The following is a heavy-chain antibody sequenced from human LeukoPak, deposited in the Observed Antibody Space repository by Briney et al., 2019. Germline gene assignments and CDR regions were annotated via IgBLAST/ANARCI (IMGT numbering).Heavy chain of an antibody. CDR3: ASDVGTITGAFYI. CDR1: GFTLSGYP. D-gene: IGHD1-14*01. Sequence: GGSLRLSCSASGFTLSGYPMHWVRQAPGKGLEYVSGIGRNGGSTYYADSVKDRFTISRDNSKNKLYLQMNSLRAEDTAVYYCASDVGTITGAFYIWGQGTMVTVSS. CDR2: IGRNGGST. J-gene: IGHJ3*02. V-gene: IGHV3-64*04.